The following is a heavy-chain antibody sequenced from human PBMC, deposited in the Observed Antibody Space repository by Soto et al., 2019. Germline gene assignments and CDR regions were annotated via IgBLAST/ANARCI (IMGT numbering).Heavy chain of an antibody. V-gene: IGHV1-18*01. CDR2: ISAYNDKT. J-gene: IGHJ4*02. CDR1: GYTFTNYD. D-gene: IGHD3-10*01. Sequence: QVQLVQSGAEVKKPGASVKVSCKTSGYTFTNYDINWVRQARGQGLEWMGWISAYNDKTNYAQRFQGRVTMTTDTSTSTAYMDLMSLTSDDTAVHYCARGSGGEFDYWGQGTLVTVSS. CDR3: ARGSGGEFDY.